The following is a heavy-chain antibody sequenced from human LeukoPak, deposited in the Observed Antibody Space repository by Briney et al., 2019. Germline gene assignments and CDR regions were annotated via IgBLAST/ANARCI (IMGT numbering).Heavy chain of an antibody. CDR1: GFTFSSYA. J-gene: IGHJ4*02. CDR2: ISGSGGST. D-gene: IGHD3-3*01. Sequence: PGGSLRLSCAASGFTFSSYAMSWVRQAPGKGLEWVSAISGSGGSTYYADSVKGRFTISRDNSKNTLYLQMNSLRAEDTAVYYCANGFTYYDFWSGFDYWGQGTLVTVSS. V-gene: IGHV3-23*01. CDR3: ANGFTYYDFWSGFDY.